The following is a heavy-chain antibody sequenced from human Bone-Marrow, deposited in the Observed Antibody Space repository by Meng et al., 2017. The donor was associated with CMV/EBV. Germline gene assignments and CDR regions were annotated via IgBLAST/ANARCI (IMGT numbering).Heavy chain of an antibody. CDR2: INDDGSST. D-gene: IGHD1-14*01. J-gene: IGHJ4*02. CDR3: ARSQYKSASDY. V-gene: IGHV3-74*01. Sequence: LSLTCAASGFTFRSYWMHWVRQAPGKGLVWVSHINDDGSSTTYAGSVKGRFTISRDYARNTLYLEMNSLTVDETAVYYCARSQYKSASDYCGRGALVTVSS. CDR1: GFTFRSYW.